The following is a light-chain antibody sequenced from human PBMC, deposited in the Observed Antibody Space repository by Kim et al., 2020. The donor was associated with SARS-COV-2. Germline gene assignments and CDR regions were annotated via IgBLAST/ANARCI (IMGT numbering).Light chain of an antibody. CDR2: LNN. J-gene: IGLJ3*02. Sequence: QSVLTQAPSASGTPGQRVTISCSGITSNIGRNAVIWYQQLPGAAPKLLIYLNNRRPSGVPDRFSGSKSGTSASLAISGLQSEDEADYYCAAFDDSLKGPVFGGGTQLTVL. CDR3: AAFDDSLKGPV. CDR1: TSNIGRNA. V-gene: IGLV1-44*01.